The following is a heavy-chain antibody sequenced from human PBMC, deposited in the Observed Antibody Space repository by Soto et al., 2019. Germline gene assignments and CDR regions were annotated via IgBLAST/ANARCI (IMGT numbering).Heavy chain of an antibody. D-gene: IGHD6-13*01. Sequence: HVQLVESGGGVVQPGRSLRLSCAASGFTFSSYAMHWVRQAPGKGLQLVAVISSDGSNKYYADSVKGRFTISRDNTKNALYLQMNSLRAEDTSVYYWARDLGACSSSWRYYDGMGVWGQGTTVTVSS. V-gene: IGHV3-30-3*01. CDR1: GFTFSSYA. CDR2: ISSDGSNK. CDR3: ARDLGACSSSWRYYDGMGV. J-gene: IGHJ6*02.